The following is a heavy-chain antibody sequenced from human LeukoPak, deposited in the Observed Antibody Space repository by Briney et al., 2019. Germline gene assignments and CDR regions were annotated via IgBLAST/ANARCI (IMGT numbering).Heavy chain of an antibody. D-gene: IGHD3-16*02. Sequence: GGSLRLSCAASGFTFSNYWMSWVRQAPGKGLEWVANIKQDGSEKYYVDSVKGRFTISRDNAKNSLYLQMNSLRAEDTAVYYCARADYDYVWGSYRQYYFDYWGQGTLVTVSS. CDR1: GFTFSNYW. J-gene: IGHJ4*02. CDR2: IKQDGSEK. CDR3: ARADYDYVWGSYRQYYFDY. V-gene: IGHV3-7*01.